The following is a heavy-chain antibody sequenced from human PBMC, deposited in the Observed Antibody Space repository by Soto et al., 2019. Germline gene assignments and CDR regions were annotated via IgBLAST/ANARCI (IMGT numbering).Heavy chain of an antibody. CDR1: GFSVSYTY. CDR3: ARDMPDGVDV. V-gene: IGHV3-66*01. CDR2: FYDGDAE. D-gene: IGHD2-2*01. J-gene: IGHJ6*02. Sequence: DVQLVESGGDLVQPGGSLRLSCVVSGFSVSYTYMSWARQAPGKGLEWVSVFYDGDAEYYADSVKGRFTISRDKSKNTLYLQMNSLRAEDTAVYYCARDMPDGVDVWGQGTTVTVSS.